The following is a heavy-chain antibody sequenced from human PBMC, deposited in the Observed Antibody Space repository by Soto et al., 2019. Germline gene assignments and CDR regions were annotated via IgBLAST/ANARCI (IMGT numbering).Heavy chain of an antibody. CDR1: GGSISSGGYY. V-gene: IGHV4-31*03. J-gene: IGHJ6*02. D-gene: IGHD3-10*01. CDR3: ARGYYGSGNYYNPTRGMDV. Sequence: SETLSLTCTVSGGSISSGGYYWSWIRQHPGKGLEWIGYIYYSGSTYYNPSLKSRVTISVDTSKNQFSLKLSSVTAADTAVYWCARGYYGSGNYYNPTRGMDVWGQGTTVT. CDR2: IYYSGST.